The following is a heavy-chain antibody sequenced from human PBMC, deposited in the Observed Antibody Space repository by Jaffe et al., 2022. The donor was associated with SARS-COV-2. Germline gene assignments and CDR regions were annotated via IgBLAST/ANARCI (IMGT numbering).Heavy chain of an antibody. Sequence: QVQLQESGPGLVKASQTLSLTCTVSGGSMSSGSSYWSWIRQPAGKGLEWIGRIYSTGSADYNPSLKSRVTMSVDTSKNQFSLRLSSVTAADTAMYYCARGARLAAAAPASFDIWGQGTVITVSS. D-gene: IGHD6-13*01. V-gene: IGHV4-61*02. J-gene: IGHJ3*02. CDR2: IYSTGSA. CDR3: ARGARLAAAAPASFDI. CDR1: GGSMSSGSSY.